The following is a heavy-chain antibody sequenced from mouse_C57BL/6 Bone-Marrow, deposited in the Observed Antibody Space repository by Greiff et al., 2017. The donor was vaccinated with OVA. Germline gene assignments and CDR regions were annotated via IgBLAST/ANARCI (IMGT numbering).Heavy chain of an antibody. J-gene: IGHJ4*01. D-gene: IGHD2-1*01. Sequence: VQLQQSGAELVRPGASVKLSCTASGFNIKDDYMHWVKQRPEQGLEWIGWIDPENGDTEYASKFQGKATITADTSSNTAYLQLSSLTSEDTAVYYCTTPNYCYAMDYWGQGTSVTVSS. CDR1: GFNIKDDY. V-gene: IGHV14-4*01. CDR2: IDPENGDT. CDR3: TTPNYCYAMDY.